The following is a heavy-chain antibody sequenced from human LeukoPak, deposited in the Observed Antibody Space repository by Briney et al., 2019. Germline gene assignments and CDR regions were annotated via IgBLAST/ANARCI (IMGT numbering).Heavy chain of an antibody. CDR2: IYYSGST. V-gene: IGHV4-39*01. J-gene: IGHJ4*02. CDR3: ARLRYYDSGGYYSKSVTSTLLQY. CDR1: GGSISSSSYY. Sequence: SETLSLTCTVSGGSISSSSYYWGWIRQPPGKGLEWIGSIYYSGSTYYNPSLESRVTISVDTSKNQFSLKLSSVTAADTAVYYCARLRYYDSGGYYSKSVTSTLLQYWGQGTLVTVSS. D-gene: IGHD3-22*01.